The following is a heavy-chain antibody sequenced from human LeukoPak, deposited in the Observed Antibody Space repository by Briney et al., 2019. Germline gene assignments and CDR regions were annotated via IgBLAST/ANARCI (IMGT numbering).Heavy chain of an antibody. CDR3: ASDTIVATIPYYYYGMDV. V-gene: IGHV3-33*01. Sequence: GGSLRLSCAASGFTFSSYGMHWGRQAPGKGLEWVAVIWYDGSNKYYADSVKGRFTISRDNSKNTLYLQMNSLRAEDTAVYYCASDTIVATIPYYYYGMDVWGKGTTVTVSS. D-gene: IGHD5-12*01. J-gene: IGHJ6*04. CDR2: IWYDGSNK. CDR1: GFTFSSYG.